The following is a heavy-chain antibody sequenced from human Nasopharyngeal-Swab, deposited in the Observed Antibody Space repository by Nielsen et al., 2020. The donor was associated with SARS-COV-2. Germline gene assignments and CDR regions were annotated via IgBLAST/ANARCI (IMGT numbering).Heavy chain of an antibody. Sequence: GESLKISCAASGLIVSSNYMNWVRQAPGKGLEWVSSISSSSSYIYYADSVKGRFTISRDNAKNSLYLQMNSLRAEDTAVYYCARGAYYDSRGAFDIWGQGTMVTVSS. CDR3: ARGAYYDSRGAFDI. V-gene: IGHV3-21*01. CDR2: ISSSSSYI. J-gene: IGHJ3*02. D-gene: IGHD3-22*01. CDR1: GLIVSSNY.